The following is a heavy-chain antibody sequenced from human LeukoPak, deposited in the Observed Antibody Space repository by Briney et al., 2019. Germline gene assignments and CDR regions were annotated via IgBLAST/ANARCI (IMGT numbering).Heavy chain of an antibody. J-gene: IGHJ4*02. CDR1: GGSISSYY. V-gene: IGHV4-59*01. Sequence: SETLSLTCTVSGGSISSYYWSWIRQPPGKGLEWIGYIYYSGSTNYNPSLKSRVTISVDTSKDQFSLKLSSVTAADTAVYYCARGGYSSGWYTDYWGQGTLVTVSS. CDR2: IYYSGST. D-gene: IGHD6-19*01. CDR3: ARGGYSSGWYTDY.